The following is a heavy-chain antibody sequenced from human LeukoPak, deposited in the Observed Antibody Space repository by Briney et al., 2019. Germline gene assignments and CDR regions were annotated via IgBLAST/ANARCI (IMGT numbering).Heavy chain of an antibody. J-gene: IGHJ4*02. CDR1: GGSFSGYY. V-gene: IGHV4-34*01. Sequence: SETLSHTCAVYGGSFSGYYWSWIRQPPGKGLEWIGEINHSGSTNYNPSLKSRVTISVDTSKNQFSLKLSSVTAADTAVYYCARLVGNYYDSSAYWGQGTLVTVSS. CDR2: INHSGST. CDR3: ARLVGNYYDSSAY. D-gene: IGHD3-22*01.